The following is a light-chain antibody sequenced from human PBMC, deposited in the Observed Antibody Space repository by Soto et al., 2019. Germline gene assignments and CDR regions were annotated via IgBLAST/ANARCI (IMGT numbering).Light chain of an antibody. V-gene: IGLV2-14*03. CDR2: DVS. J-gene: IGLJ1*01. CDR1: ISDVGGYNY. Sequence: QSVLTQPASVSGSPGQSITISCTGTISDVGGYNYVSWYQQHPGKAPKLMIFDVSNRPSGVSNRFSGSKSGYTASRTISGLQAEDEADYYCSSYTSSSTYVFGTGTKLTVL. CDR3: SSYTSSSTYV.